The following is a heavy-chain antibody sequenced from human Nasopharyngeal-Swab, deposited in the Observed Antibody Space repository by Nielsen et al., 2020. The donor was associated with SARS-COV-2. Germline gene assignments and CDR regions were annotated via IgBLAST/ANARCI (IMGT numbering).Heavy chain of an antibody. CDR1: GFTFSSYA. CDR2: ISSNGGST. CDR3: VKDSSSWLDYFDY. V-gene: IGHV3-64D*06. D-gene: IGHD6-13*01. J-gene: IGHJ4*02. Sequence: GQSLKISCSASGFTFSSYAMHWVRQAPGKGLEYVSAISSNGGSTYYADSVKGRFTISRDNSKNTLYLQMSSLRAEDTAVYYCVKDSSSWLDYFDYWGKGTLVTVSS.